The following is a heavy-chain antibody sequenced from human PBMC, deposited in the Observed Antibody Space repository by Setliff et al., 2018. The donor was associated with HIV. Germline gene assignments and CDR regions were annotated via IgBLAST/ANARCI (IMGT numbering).Heavy chain of an antibody. Sequence: GGSLRLSCAASGFTFSSYAMSWVRQAPGKGLEWVTFTGYDGSNKYYADSVKGRFTISRDNSKNTLYLQMNSLRAEDTAVYYCARSVIGYYYYGMDVWGQG. CDR3: ARSVIGYYYYGMDV. V-gene: IGHV3-30*02. D-gene: IGHD3-10*01. J-gene: IGHJ6*02. CDR2: TGYDGSNK. CDR1: GFTFSSYA.